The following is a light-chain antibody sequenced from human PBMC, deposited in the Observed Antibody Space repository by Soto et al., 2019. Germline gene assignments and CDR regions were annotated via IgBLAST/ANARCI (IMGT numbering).Light chain of an antibody. CDR2: DAS. V-gene: IGKV1-5*01. CDR1: QTIGSW. CDR3: QQYSSFPRT. J-gene: IGKJ1*01. Sequence: DIQMTQSPSTLSASVGDRVTITCRASQTIGSWLAGYQQKPGKAPELLIYDASTLEGGVPSRFSGSGSGTEFSLTITSLQPDDFATFYCQQYSSFPRTFGQGTKVEIK.